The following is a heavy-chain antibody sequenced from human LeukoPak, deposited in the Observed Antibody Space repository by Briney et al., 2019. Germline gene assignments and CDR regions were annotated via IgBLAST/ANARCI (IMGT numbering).Heavy chain of an antibody. V-gene: IGHV3-21*01. D-gene: IGHD6-19*01. J-gene: IGHJ4*02. CDR1: GFSLSSYN. CDR2: ISSGSSYI. CDR3: ATFPSGWSRQTPYFDY. Sequence: GGSLRLSCAASGFSLSSYNLNWVRQAPGEGLEWVSSISSGSSYIHYADSVKGRFTISRDNAKNSLYLQMNSLRVEDTAVYYCATFPSGWSRQTPYFDYWGQGSLVSVSS.